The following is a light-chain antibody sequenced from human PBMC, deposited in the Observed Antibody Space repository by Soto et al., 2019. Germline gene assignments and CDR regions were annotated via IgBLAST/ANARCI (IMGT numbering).Light chain of an antibody. CDR1: SSDVGGYHY. CDR2: EVN. CDR3: TSYTTSNTWV. Sequence: QSALTQPASVSGSPGQSITISRTGTSSDVGGYHYVSWYQQHPGKAPKLMIYEVNNRPSGVSNRFSGSKSGNTASLTISGLQAEDEADYYCTSYTTSNTWVFGGGTKLTVL. J-gene: IGLJ3*02. V-gene: IGLV2-14*01.